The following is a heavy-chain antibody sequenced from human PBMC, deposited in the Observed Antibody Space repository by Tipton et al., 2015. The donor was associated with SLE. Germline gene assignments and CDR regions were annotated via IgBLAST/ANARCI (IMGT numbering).Heavy chain of an antibody. CDR2: IYADGSKE. D-gene: IGHD1-14*01. CDR3: ARDANHFFDY. V-gene: IGHV3-33*01. Sequence: SLRLSCATSGLTFTNNGFHWVRQAPGKGLEWVAVIYADGSKEDYADSVRGRFTISRDNSKNTVHLQMNSLRAEDTAVYFCARDANHFFDYWGQGVLVSVSS. CDR1: GLTFTNNG. J-gene: IGHJ4*02.